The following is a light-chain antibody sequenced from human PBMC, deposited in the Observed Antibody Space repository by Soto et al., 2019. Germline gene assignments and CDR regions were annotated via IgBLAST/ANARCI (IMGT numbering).Light chain of an antibody. CDR2: DAS. J-gene: IGKJ1*01. CDR3: LQYDTYSWT. CDR1: QSISDW. Sequence: DTKMTQSPSTLSASVGDRVTITCRASQSISDWLAWYQQKPGNAPNLLIFDASSLKTGVPSRFSGSGSGTEFTLTISSLQPDDFATYYCLQYDTYSWTFGQGTKVDIK. V-gene: IGKV1-5*01.